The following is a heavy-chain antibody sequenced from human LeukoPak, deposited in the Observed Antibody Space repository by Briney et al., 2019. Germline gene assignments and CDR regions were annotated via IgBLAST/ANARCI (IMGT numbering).Heavy chain of an antibody. CDR3: ARQFASLYNWNLGGGITYYFDY. Sequence: GESLKISCKGSGYSFSSYWIGWVRQMPGRGLEWMGIIYPSDSTTRYSPSFQGQVTISADKSISTAYLQWSSLKASDTAMYYCARQFASLYNWNLGGGITYYFDYWGQGTLVTVSS. V-gene: IGHV5-51*01. J-gene: IGHJ4*02. CDR1: GYSFSSYW. D-gene: IGHD1-20*01. CDR2: IYPSDSTT.